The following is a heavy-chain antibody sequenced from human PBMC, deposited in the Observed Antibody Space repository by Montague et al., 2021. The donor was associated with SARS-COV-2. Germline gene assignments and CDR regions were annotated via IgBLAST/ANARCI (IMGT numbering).Heavy chain of an antibody. D-gene: IGHD2-15*01. CDR3: ARVGGMEYCSGGNCYLDY. V-gene: IGHV3-21*01. CDR2: ISSSSSYI. Sequence: SLRLSCAASGFTFSRYSMNWVRQAPGKGLEWVSSISSSSSYIYYADSVKGRFTISRDNAKNSLYLQMNSLRAEDTAVYYCARVGGMEYCSGGNCYLDYWGPGTLATVPS. J-gene: IGHJ4*02. CDR1: GFTFSRYS.